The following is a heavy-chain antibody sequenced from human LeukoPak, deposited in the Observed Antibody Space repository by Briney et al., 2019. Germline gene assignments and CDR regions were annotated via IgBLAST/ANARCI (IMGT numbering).Heavy chain of an antibody. CDR3: ARDGRPLDY. CDR2: IKQDGGEK. J-gene: IGHJ4*02. CDR1: GITFSRYW. V-gene: IGHV3-7*03. Sequence: GGSLRLSCVDSGITFSRYWMSWVRQAPGKGLEWVANIKQDGGEKYYVDSVKGRFTISRDNAKNSLYLQMNSLRVEDTAVYYCARDGRPLDYWGQGTLATVSS.